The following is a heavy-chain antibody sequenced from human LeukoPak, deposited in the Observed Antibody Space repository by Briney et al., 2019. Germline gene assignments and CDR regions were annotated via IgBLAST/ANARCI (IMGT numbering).Heavy chain of an antibody. D-gene: IGHD3-22*01. V-gene: IGHV3-23*01. CDR2: TSGSGGST. Sequence: PGASLRLSCAASGFTFSSYAMSWVRQAPGKGLEWVSATSGSGGSTYYADSVKGRFTISRDNSKNTLYLQMNSLRAEDTAVYYCAKDNYYDSSGYYTSWYYFDYWGQGTLVTVSS. CDR3: AKDNYYDSSGYYTSWYYFDY. J-gene: IGHJ4*02. CDR1: GFTFSSYA.